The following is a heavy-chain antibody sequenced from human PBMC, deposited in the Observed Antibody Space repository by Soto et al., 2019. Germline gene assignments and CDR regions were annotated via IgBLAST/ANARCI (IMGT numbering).Heavy chain of an antibody. CDR3: ARLIAAPYWYFDL. D-gene: IGHD6-6*01. V-gene: IGHV5-51*01. J-gene: IGHJ2*01. CDR1: GYSFTNYW. Sequence: GESLKISCKASGYSFTNYWIGWVRQMPGKGLEWMGIIYPGDSDTRYSPSFQGQVTISADKSISTAYLQWSSLKASDTAMYYCARLIAAPYWYFDLWGRGTLVTVSS. CDR2: IYPGDSDT.